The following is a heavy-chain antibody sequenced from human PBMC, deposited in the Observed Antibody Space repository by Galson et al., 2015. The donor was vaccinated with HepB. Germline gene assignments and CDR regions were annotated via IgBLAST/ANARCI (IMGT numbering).Heavy chain of an antibody. CDR3: ARGMDSSGYLQIYDT. V-gene: IGHV3-30-3*01. Sequence: SLRLSCAASGFTFGRHAMDWVRHVPGQGLEWVAVISYDGYTEHYADSVKGRFTISRDNSKNTLFLDMISLRTEDTAVYYCARGMDSSGYLQIYDTWGQGTLVTVSS. CDR1: GFTFGRHA. J-gene: IGHJ5*02. CDR2: ISYDGYTE. D-gene: IGHD3-22*01.